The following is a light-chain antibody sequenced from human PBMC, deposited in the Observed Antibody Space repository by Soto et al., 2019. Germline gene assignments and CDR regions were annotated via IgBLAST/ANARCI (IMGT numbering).Light chain of an antibody. Sequence: EIVMTQSPATLSVSPGERATLSCRPSQSVSSNLAWYQQKPGQAPRLLIYGASTRATGIPARFSGSGSGTEFTLTISSLQSEDFAVYYCQQYNNWPYTFGQGTKLEIK. J-gene: IGKJ2*01. CDR2: GAS. V-gene: IGKV3-15*01. CDR1: QSVSSN. CDR3: QQYNNWPYT.